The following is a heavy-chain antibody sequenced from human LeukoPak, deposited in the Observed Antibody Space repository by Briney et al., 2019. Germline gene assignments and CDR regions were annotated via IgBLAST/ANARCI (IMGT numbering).Heavy chain of an antibody. D-gene: IGHD3-16*01. CDR1: GFTFSSYG. CDR3: ARLHYDFVWGIFDY. Sequence: GGSLRLSCAASGFTFSSYGMSWVRQAPGKGLEWVSAISGSGGSTYYADSVKGRFTISRDNSKNTLYLQMNSLGAEDTAVYYCARLHYDFVWGIFDYWGQGTLVTVSS. J-gene: IGHJ4*02. CDR2: ISGSGGST. V-gene: IGHV3-23*01.